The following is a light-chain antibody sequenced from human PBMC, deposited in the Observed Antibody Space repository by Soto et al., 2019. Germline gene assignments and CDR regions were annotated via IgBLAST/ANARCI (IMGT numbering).Light chain of an antibody. CDR2: GNS. CDR1: SSNIGAGYD. J-gene: IGLJ1*01. Sequence: QSVLTQPPSVSGAPGQRVTISCTGSSSNIGAGYDVHWYQQLPGTAPKLLIYGNSNRPSVVPDRFSGSKSGTSASLAITVVQAEDEADYYCQSYDSSLKVFGTGTKVTVL. CDR3: QSYDSSLKV. V-gene: IGLV1-40*01.